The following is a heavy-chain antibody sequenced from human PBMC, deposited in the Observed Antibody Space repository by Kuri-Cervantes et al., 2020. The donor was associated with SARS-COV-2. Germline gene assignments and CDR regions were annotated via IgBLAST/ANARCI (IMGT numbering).Heavy chain of an antibody. CDR1: GFTVSNTY. V-gene: IGHV3-43*02. J-gene: IGHJ6*02. CDR2: INGGDAGT. Sequence: GESLKISCGASGFTVSNTYITWVRPAPGKSLEWGALINGGDAGTFYADPVKGRFTIARDNSRNPLLLQMNSLRTDDTAVYYCAQSGVAMSGVVIGRSSYYAMDVWGQGTTVTVSS. D-gene: IGHD3-3*01. CDR3: AQSGVAMSGVVIGRSSYYAMDV.